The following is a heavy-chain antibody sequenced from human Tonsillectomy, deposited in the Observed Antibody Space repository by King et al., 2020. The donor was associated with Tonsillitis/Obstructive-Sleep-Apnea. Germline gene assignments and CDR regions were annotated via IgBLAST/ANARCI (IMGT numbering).Heavy chain of an antibody. Sequence: VQLQESGPGLVKPSQTLSLTCTVSGGSISSGGYYWSWIRQHPGKGLEWIGHIYYSGSTYYNPSLKSRVTISVDTSKNQFSLKLTSVTAADTAVYYCARERLRDYYDSSGYHTDAFDIWGQGTMVTVSS. D-gene: IGHD3-22*01. CDR1: GGSISSGGYY. CDR3: ARERLRDYYDSSGYHTDAFDI. CDR2: IYYSGST. V-gene: IGHV4-31*03. J-gene: IGHJ3*02.